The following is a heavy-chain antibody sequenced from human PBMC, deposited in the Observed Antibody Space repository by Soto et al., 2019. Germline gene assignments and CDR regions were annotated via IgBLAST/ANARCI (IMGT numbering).Heavy chain of an antibody. V-gene: IGHV3-30-3*01. D-gene: IGHD2-2*01. Sequence: GGSLRLSCLASGFSFSSYAMHWVRQAPGKGLEWVALMSYDDATKHYAVSVKGRFIISRDNAKNSLYLQMNSLRAEDTALYYCTSSTSPDAYWGQGTLVTVSS. CDR3: TSSTSPDAY. CDR2: MSYDDATK. J-gene: IGHJ4*02. CDR1: GFSFSSYA.